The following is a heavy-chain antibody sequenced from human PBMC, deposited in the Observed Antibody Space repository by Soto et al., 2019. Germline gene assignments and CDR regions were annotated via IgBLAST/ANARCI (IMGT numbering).Heavy chain of an antibody. J-gene: IGHJ5*02. CDR3: ARDEDTAMVSSFDP. CDR2: INPNSGST. Sequence: ASVKVCCKASGYTFSGYYMHWLRQPPGKGLGRMGWINPNSGSTNYAQKYQGSVAMTRDTYISTAYMELSRLRSDDTAVYSCARDEDTAMVSSFDPWGQGTLVTVAS. D-gene: IGHD5-18*01. V-gene: IGHV1-2*02. CDR1: GYTFSGYY.